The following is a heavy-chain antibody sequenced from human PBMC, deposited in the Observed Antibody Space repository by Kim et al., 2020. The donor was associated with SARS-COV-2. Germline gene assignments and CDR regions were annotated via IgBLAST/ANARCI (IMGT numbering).Heavy chain of an antibody. CDR2: IYYSGST. J-gene: IGHJ3*02. CDR1: GGSISSYY. D-gene: IGHD6-13*01. V-gene: IGHV4-59*13. CDR3: ASSRDRGIGSSWYHAFDI. Sequence: SETLSLTCTVSGGSISSYYWSWIRQPPGKGLEWIGYIYYSGSTNYNPSLKSRVTISVDTSKNQFSLKLSSVTAADTAVYYCASSRDRGIGSSWYHAFDIWGQGTMVTVSS.